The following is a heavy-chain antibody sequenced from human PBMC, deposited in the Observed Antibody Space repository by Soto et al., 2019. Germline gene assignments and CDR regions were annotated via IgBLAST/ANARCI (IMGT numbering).Heavy chain of an antibody. V-gene: IGHV4-39*01. CDR1: GGSISSSSYY. Sequence: PSETLSLTCTVSGGSISSSSYYWGWIRQPPGKGLEWIGSIYYSGSTYYNPSLKSRVTISVDTSKNQFSLKLSSVTAADTAVYYCARRYDFWSGYLPGWFDPWGQGTLVTVSS. J-gene: IGHJ5*02. CDR3: ARRYDFWSGYLPGWFDP. D-gene: IGHD3-3*01. CDR2: IYYSGST.